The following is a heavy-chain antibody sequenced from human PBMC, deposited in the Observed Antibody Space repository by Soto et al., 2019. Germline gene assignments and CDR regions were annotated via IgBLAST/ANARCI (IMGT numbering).Heavy chain of an antibody. D-gene: IGHD1-26*01. J-gene: IGHJ3*02. CDR2: ICKDGNNK. CDR1: GFTVSNYG. Sequence: QVQLVESGGGVVQPGQSLRLSCAASGFTVSNYGMHWVRQSPGKGLEWVAVICKDGNNKYYRDSVKGRFTISRDNSKNTLALQMSSLRGEDTAGYSCARGEAWTDEAFDIWGQGTMVTVSS. CDR3: ARGEAWTDEAFDI. V-gene: IGHV3-33*01.